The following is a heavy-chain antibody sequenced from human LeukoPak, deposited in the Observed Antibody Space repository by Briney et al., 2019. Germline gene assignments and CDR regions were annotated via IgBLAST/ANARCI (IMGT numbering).Heavy chain of an antibody. Sequence: GGSLRLSCAASGFTFSSYWMSWVRQAPGKGLEWVANIKQDGSEKNYVDSVKGRFTISRDNAKTSLYLQMNSLRAEDTAVYYCAKGYSSGWYEDYWGQGTLVTVSS. CDR3: AKGYSSGWYEDY. CDR2: IKQDGSEK. V-gene: IGHV3-7*03. J-gene: IGHJ4*02. CDR1: GFTFSSYW. D-gene: IGHD6-19*01.